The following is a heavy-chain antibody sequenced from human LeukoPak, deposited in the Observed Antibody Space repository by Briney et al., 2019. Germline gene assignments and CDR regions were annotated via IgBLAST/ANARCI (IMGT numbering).Heavy chain of an antibody. Sequence: SETLSLTCTVSGGSISSYYWSWIRQPLGKGLEWIGYIYYSGSTNYNPSLKSRVTISVDTSKNQFSLKLSSVTAADTAVYYCARVSKMATITPLFDYWGQGTLVTVSS. CDR3: ARVSKMATITPLFDY. CDR2: IYYSGST. CDR1: GGSISSYY. V-gene: IGHV4-59*01. J-gene: IGHJ4*02. D-gene: IGHD5-24*01.